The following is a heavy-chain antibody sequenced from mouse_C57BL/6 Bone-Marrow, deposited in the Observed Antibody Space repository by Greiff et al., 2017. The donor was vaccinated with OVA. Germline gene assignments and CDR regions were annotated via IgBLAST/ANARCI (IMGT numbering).Heavy chain of an antibody. J-gene: IGHJ3*01. Sequence: EVQLQESGEGLVKPGGSLKLSCAASGFTFSSYAMSWVRQTPEKRLEWVAYISSGGDYIYYADTVKGRFTISRDNARNTLYLQMSSLKSEDTAMYYCTRVGLRQAWFAYWGQGTLVTVSA. CDR3: TRVGLRQAWFAY. CDR1: GFTFSSYA. V-gene: IGHV5-9-1*02. CDR2: ISSGGDYI. D-gene: IGHD2-4*01.